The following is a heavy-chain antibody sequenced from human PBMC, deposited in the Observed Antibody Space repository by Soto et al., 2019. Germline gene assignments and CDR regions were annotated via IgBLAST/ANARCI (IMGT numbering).Heavy chain of an antibody. J-gene: IGHJ4*02. CDR1: GFSFSGSA. CDR2: IRSKAYSYAT. V-gene: IGHV3-73*02. CDR3: LTSIREATRDFDY. Sequence: EVQLVESGGGLVQPGGSLNLSCAASGFSFSGSAMYWVRQASGKGLEWVGRIRSKAYSYATAYGASLKGRFSIFRDDTKNTAYLQINSLKSEDTAVYYCLTSIREATRDFDYWGQGTLVTVSS. D-gene: IGHD5-12*01.